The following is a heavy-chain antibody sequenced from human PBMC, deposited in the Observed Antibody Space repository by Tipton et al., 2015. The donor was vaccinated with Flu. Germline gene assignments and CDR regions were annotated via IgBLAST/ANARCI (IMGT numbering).Heavy chain of an antibody. V-gene: IGHV3-53*01. CDR1: AFSLTDNY. CDR3: ARGIPDRDRDY. CDR2: IYINDKT. D-gene: IGHD5-24*01. Sequence: SLRLSCAISAFSLTDNYVSWVRQAPGKGLEWVSLIYINDKTYYSDSVKGRFTVSRDMSKNTHYLQMDNLRADDTAVYYCARGIPDRDRDYWGQGTLVTVSS. J-gene: IGHJ4*02.